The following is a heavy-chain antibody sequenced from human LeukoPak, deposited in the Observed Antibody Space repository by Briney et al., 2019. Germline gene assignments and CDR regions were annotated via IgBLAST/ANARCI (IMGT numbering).Heavy chain of an antibody. CDR2: MNPNSGNT. D-gene: IGHD2-15*01. CDR3: ARKIGTYCSGGSCHLNWFDP. V-gene: IGHV1-8*01. CDR1: GYTFTSYD. Sequence: ASVKVSCKASGYTFTSYDINWVRQATGQGLEWMGWMNPNSGNTGYAQKFQSRVTMTRNTSISTAYMELSSLRSEDTAVYYCARKIGTYCSGGSCHLNWFDPWGQGTLVTVSS. J-gene: IGHJ5*02.